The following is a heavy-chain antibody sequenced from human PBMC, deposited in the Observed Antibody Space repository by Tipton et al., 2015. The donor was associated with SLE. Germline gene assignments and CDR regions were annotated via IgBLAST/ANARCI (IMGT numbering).Heavy chain of an antibody. V-gene: IGHV4-59*01. Sequence: TLSLTCTVSGGPISIYYWSWIRQPPGKGLEWIGFISYSGSTNYNPSLKSRVTISVDTSKNQFSLKLSSVTAADTALYYCARGPPGYSSGWYLDYWGQGTLVTVSS. CDR2: ISYSGST. CDR1: GGPISIYY. J-gene: IGHJ4*02. D-gene: IGHD6-19*01. CDR3: ARGPPGYSSGWYLDY.